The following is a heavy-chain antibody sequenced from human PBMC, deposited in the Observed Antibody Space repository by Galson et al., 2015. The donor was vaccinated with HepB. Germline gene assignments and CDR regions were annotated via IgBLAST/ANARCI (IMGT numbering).Heavy chain of an antibody. CDR1: GGSISSYY. D-gene: IGHD2-2*01. CDR2: IYYSGST. J-gene: IGHJ4*02. V-gene: IGHV4-59*08. CDR3: ARHPPAQYCSSTSCPEVLYYFDY. Sequence: ETLSLTCTVSGGSISSYYWSWIRQPPGKGLEWIGYIYYSGSTNYNPSLKSRVTISVDTSKNQFSLKLSSVTAADTAVYYCARHPPAQYCSSTSCPEVLYYFDYWGQGTLVTVSS.